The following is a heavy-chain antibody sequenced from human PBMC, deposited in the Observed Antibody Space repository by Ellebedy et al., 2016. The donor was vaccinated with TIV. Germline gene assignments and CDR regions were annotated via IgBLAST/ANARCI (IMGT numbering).Heavy chain of an antibody. D-gene: IGHD2-8*01. V-gene: IGHV1-18*01. CDR1: GGTFSSYA. CDR2: ISVHNGNT. Sequence: AASVKVSCKASGGTFSSYAISWVRQAPGQGLEWMGWISVHNGNTNYAQRLQGRVTMTTDTSTSTAYMELRSLRSDDTAVYYCARDLILWDAFDIWGQGTMVTVSS. CDR3: ARDLILWDAFDI. J-gene: IGHJ3*02.